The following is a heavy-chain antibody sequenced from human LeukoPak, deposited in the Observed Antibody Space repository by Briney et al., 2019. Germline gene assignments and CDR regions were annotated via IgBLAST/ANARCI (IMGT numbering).Heavy chain of an antibody. CDR3: ARVRDGLTGFFDY. CDR2: INPNSGGT. Sequence: GASVTVSCKASGYTFTGYYMHWVRQAPGQGLEWMGWINPNSGGTNYAQKFQGRVTMTRDTSISTAYMELSRLRSDDTAVYYCARVRDGLTGFFDYWAREPWSPSPQ. V-gene: IGHV1-2*02. CDR1: GYTFTGYY. D-gene: IGHD3-9*01. J-gene: IGHJ4*02.